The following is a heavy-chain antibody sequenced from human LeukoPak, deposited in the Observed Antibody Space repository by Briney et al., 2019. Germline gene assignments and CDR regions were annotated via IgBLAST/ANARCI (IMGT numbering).Heavy chain of an antibody. CDR1: EYTFTSYA. Sequence: VSVKVSCKASEYTFTSYAMNWVRQAPGQGLEWMGWINPNTGNPTYAQGFTGRFVFSLDTSVSTTYLQISSLKAEDTAVYYCARAYQRLGGLSFPDQWGQGTLVSVSS. V-gene: IGHV7-4-1*02. D-gene: IGHD3-16*02. CDR3: ARAYQRLGGLSFPDQ. J-gene: IGHJ5*02. CDR2: INPNTGNP.